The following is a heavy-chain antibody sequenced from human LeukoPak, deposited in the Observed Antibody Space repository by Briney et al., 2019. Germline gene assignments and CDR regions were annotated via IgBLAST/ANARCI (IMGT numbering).Heavy chain of an antibody. CDR3: ARRGYSGYEAYFDY. Sequence: SETLSLTCAVSGASISSSARWSWVRQFPGKGLEWIGEVYHGGSTNYNPSLESRVTISLDNSNNHFSLRLSSVTAADTARYYCARRGYSGYEAYFDYWGQGTLVTVSS. V-gene: IGHV4-4*02. CDR2: VYHGGST. D-gene: IGHD5-12*01. CDR1: GASISSSAR. J-gene: IGHJ4*02.